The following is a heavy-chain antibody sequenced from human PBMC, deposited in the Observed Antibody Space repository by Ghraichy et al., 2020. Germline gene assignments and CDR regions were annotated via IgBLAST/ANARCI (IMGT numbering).Heavy chain of an antibody. Sequence: GGSLRLSCSASGFTFSSYAMHWVRQAPGKGLEYVSAISSNGGSTYYADSVKGRFTISRDNSKNTLYLQMSSLRAEDTAVYYCVKDRTPMTTGQLPSWFDPWGQGTLVTVSS. CDR1: GFTFSSYA. D-gene: IGHD4-17*01. J-gene: IGHJ5*02. V-gene: IGHV3-64D*06. CDR2: ISSNGGST. CDR3: VKDRTPMTTGQLPSWFDP.